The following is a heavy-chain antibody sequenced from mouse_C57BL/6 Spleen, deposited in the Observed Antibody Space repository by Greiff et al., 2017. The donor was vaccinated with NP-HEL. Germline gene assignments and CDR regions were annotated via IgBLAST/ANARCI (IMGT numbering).Heavy chain of an antibody. V-gene: IGHV1-80*01. Sequence: QVQLQQSGAELVKPGASVKISCKASGYAFSSYWMNWVKQRPGKGLEWIGQIYPGDGDTNYNGKFKGKATLTADKSSSTAYMQLSSLTSEDSAVYFCAREYYYGSSPFDYWGQGTTLTVSS. CDR1: GYAFSSYW. CDR3: AREYYYGSSPFDY. J-gene: IGHJ2*01. CDR2: IYPGDGDT. D-gene: IGHD1-1*01.